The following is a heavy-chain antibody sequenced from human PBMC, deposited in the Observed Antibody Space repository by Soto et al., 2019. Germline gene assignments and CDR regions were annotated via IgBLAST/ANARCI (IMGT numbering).Heavy chain of an antibody. CDR2: ISAGGVST. J-gene: IGHJ4*02. Sequence: EVQLLESGGGLVQPGGSLRLSCAASTFTFSNYAMNWVRQAPGKGLEWVSSISAGGVSTYYADSVKGRFTISRDNSDNTLYLQMNSLRAEDTAVYYCAKRSSAWQGSDRFFDYWGQGTLVTVSS. CDR1: TFTFSNYA. CDR3: AKRSSAWQGSDRFFDY. D-gene: IGHD6-19*01. V-gene: IGHV3-23*01.